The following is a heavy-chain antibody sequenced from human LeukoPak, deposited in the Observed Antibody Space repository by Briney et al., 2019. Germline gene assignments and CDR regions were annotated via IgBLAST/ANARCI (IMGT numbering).Heavy chain of an antibody. D-gene: IGHD6-13*01. Sequence: PGGSLRLSCAASGFTFSSYSMNWVRQAPGKGLEWVSSISSSSSYIYYADSVKGRFTISRDNAKNSLYLQMNSLRAEDTAVYYCAREWGIAAAGSKSVLDPWGQGTLVTVSS. V-gene: IGHV3-21*01. CDR3: AREWGIAAAGSKSVLDP. J-gene: IGHJ5*02. CDR1: GFTFSSYS. CDR2: ISSSSSYI.